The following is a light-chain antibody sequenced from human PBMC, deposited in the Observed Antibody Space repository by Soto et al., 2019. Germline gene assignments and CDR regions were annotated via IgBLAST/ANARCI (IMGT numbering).Light chain of an antibody. V-gene: IGKV3-20*01. CDR2: GAS. CDR1: QNINNNS. Sequence: EIVLTQSPGTLSLSPGEGATLSCRASQNINNNSLAWYQQKPDQAPSLLIHGASSRATGIPDRFSGSGSGTDLSLTISRREPADFAVYYCQQYTTSLLTFGGGTKVEIK. CDR3: QQYTTSLLT. J-gene: IGKJ4*01.